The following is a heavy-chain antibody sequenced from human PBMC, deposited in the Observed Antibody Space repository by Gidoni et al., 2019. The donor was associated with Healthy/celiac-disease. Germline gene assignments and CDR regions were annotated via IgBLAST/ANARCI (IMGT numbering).Heavy chain of an antibody. CDR1: GGSVSSGSYY. CDR3: AREGGASDAGY. J-gene: IGHJ4*02. V-gene: IGHV4-61*01. Sequence: QVQLQESGPGLVKPSEPLSLTCTVSGGSVSSGSYYWSWIRQPPGKGLEWIGYIYYSGSTNYNPSLKSRVTISVDTSKNQFSLKLSSVTAADTAVYYCAREGGASDAGYWGQGTLVTVSS. CDR2: IYYSGST. D-gene: IGHD1-26*01.